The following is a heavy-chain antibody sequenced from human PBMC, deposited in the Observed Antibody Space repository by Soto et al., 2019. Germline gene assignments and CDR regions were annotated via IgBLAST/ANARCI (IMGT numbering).Heavy chain of an antibody. Sequence: QVQLQESGPGLVRPSGTLSLTCAVSGASISSTTSGNWWSWVRQPPGKGLEWIGEIYHSGSTNDNPPRKGRVTMSVDKSKNQFSLKLSSVTAADTAVYYCARMVGATLVDFWGQGTLVTVSS. V-gene: IGHV4-4*02. CDR1: GASISSTTSGNW. CDR3: ARMVGATLVDF. J-gene: IGHJ4*02. D-gene: IGHD1-26*01. CDR2: IYHSGST.